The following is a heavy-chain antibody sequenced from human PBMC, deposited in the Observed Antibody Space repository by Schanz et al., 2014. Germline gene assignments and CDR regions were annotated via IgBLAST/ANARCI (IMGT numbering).Heavy chain of an antibody. V-gene: IGHV3-30*06. CDR1: DFPFSTYG. Sequence: QVHLVESGGGVVQPGTSVRISCAASDFPFSTYGMHWVRQAPGKGLEWVAAITYDGSNKYYAESVKGRFAISRDNSKDTLYLQMNSLRTEDTAVYYCAGDWASGRYYSDYWGQGTLVTVSS. CDR2: ITYDGSNK. CDR3: AGDWASGRYYSDY. J-gene: IGHJ4*02. D-gene: IGHD1-26*01.